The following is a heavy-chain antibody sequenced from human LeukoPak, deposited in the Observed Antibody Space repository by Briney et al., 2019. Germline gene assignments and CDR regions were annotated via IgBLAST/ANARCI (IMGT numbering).Heavy chain of an antibody. J-gene: IGHJ4*02. CDR1: GFTFSSHW. Sequence: GGSLRLSCSASGFTFSSHWMHWVRQAPGKGRVWVSRINGDESETNYAGSVRGRFTISRDNAKNTLFLQMHSLRADDTAVYYCASGSGDYGDPFDYWGQGTLVPVSS. CDR3: ASGSGDYGDPFDY. CDR2: INGDESET. D-gene: IGHD4-17*01. V-gene: IGHV3-74*01.